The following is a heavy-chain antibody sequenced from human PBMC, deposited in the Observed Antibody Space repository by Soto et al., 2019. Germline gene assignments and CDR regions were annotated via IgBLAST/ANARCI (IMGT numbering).Heavy chain of an antibody. CDR3: ARRYDSSGYNFDY. V-gene: IGHV4-34*01. Sequence: SETLSLTCAVYGGSFSGYYWSWIRQPPGKGLEWIGEINHSGSTNYNPSLKSRVTISVDTSKNQFSLKLSSVTAADTAVYYCARRYDSSGYNFDYWGQGTLVTVSS. D-gene: IGHD3-22*01. CDR2: INHSGST. J-gene: IGHJ4*02. CDR1: GGSFSGYY.